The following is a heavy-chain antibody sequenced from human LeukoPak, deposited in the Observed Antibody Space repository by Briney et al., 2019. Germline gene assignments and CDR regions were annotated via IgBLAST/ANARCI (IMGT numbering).Heavy chain of an antibody. D-gene: IGHD2-21*02. J-gene: IGHJ4*02. CDR2: ISGSGTYT. Sequence: GGSLRLSCAASGFTFSDYGMSWVRQAPGKGLEWVSTISGSGTYTYYADSVKGRFTISRDNSKNRLYLQMNSLRAEDTAVYYCAKLSSRSGDYVPFGYWGQGTRVTVSS. CDR1: GFTFSDYG. V-gene: IGHV3-23*01. CDR3: AKLSSRSGDYVPFGY.